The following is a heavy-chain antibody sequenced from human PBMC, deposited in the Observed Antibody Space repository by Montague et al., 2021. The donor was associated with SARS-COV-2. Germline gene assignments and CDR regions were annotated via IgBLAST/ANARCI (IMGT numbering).Heavy chain of an antibody. J-gene: IGHJ3*02. V-gene: IGHV1-2*04. CDR3: ATSLCGLDGGADCYFDAFDI. D-gene: IGHD2-21*02. CDR1: GYTFTGYY. CDR2: INPNSGGT. Sequence: SVKVSCKASGYTFTGYYIHWVRQAPGQGLEWMGWINPNSGGTNYAQKFQGWVTMTSDTSISTAYMELGRLRSDDTAVYYCATSLCGLDGGADCYFDAFDIWGQGTMVTVSS.